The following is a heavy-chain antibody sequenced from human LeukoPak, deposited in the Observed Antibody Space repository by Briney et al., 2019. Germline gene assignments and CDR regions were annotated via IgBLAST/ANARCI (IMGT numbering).Heavy chain of an antibody. CDR2: IIPIFGTA. V-gene: IGHV1-69*05. J-gene: IGHJ5*02. CDR3: ARDPYYYGSGSYNWFDP. CDR1: GGTFSSYA. D-gene: IGHD3-10*01. Sequence: ASVKVSCKASGGTFSSYAISWVRQAPGQGLEWMGGIIPIFGTANYAQKFQGRVTITTDESTSTAYMELSSLRSEDTAVYYCARDPYYYGSGSYNWFDPWGQGTLVTVSS.